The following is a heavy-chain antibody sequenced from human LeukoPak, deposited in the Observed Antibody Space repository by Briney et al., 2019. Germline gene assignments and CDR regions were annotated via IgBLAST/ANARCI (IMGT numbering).Heavy chain of an antibody. J-gene: IGHJ4*02. Sequence: SETLSLTCTVSGDSVSSYYWSWIRQPPGKGLEWIGYIYYSGSTNYNPSLKSRVTTSVGTSKNQFSLKLTSVTPADTAVYYCARAGSSWSFDYWGQGTLVTVSS. V-gene: IGHV4-59*02. CDR1: GDSVSSYY. CDR2: IYYSGST. CDR3: ARAGSSWSFDY. D-gene: IGHD6-13*01.